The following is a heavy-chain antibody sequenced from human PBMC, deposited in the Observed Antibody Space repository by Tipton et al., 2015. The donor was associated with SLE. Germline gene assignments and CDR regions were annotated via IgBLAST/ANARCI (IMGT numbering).Heavy chain of an antibody. CDR1: GGSIGSGSYY. CDR2: IYTSGST. CDR3: ARVVTVGAAHYYDIDV. D-gene: IGHD2-21*02. J-gene: IGHJ6*02. V-gene: IGHV4-61*02. Sequence: TLSLTCTVSGGSIGSGSYYWSWIRQPAGKGLEWIGRIYTSGSTNYNPSLKSRVTISVDTSKNQFSLRLGSLTAADTAVYYCARVVTVGAAHYYDIDVWGQGTRVTVSS.